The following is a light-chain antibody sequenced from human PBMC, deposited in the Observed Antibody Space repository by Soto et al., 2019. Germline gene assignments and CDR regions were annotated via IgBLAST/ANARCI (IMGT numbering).Light chain of an antibody. J-gene: IGKJ1*01. CDR3: QQYGTSPPT. CDR2: GAS. CDR1: QSVSSNF. V-gene: IGKV3-20*01. Sequence: EIVLTQSPGTLSLSPGERATLSCKASQSVSSNFLAWYQRKPGQAPRLLIYGASYRATDIPYRFSGSGSGTAFTLPITRLDPEDVAVYYCQQYGTSPPTFGQGTKVEI.